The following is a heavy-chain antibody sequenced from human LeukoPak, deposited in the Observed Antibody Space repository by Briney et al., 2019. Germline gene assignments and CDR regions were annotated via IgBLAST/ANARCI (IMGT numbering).Heavy chain of an antibody. J-gene: IGHJ4*02. V-gene: IGHV3-33*08. CDR3: ARRAGAYSHPYDY. D-gene: IGHD4/OR15-4a*01. CDR1: GFTFSNYG. CDR2: IRYDVSTK. Sequence: GGPLRLSCAASGFTFSNYGMHWVRQAPGKGLEWVAFIRYDVSTKDYADSVKGRFTISRDNSKNTLYLQMNSLRAEDTAVYYCARRAGAYSHPYDYWGQGTLVTVSS.